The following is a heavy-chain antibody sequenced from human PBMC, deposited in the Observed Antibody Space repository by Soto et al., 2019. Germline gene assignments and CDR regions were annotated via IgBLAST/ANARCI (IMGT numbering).Heavy chain of an antibody. D-gene: IGHD6-13*01. J-gene: IGHJ3*02. Sequence: GESLKISCKGSGYSFTSYWIGWVRQMPGKGLEWMGIIYPGDSDTRYSPSFQGQVTISADKSISTAYLQWSSLKASDTAMYYCARRYSPPAVSLYAFDIWGQGTMVTVSS. CDR1: GYSFTSYW. CDR2: IYPGDSDT. CDR3: ARRYSPPAVSLYAFDI. V-gene: IGHV5-51*01.